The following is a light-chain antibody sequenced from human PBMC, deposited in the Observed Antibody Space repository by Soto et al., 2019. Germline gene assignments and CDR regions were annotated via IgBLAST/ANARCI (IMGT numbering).Light chain of an antibody. J-gene: IGLJ1*01. CDR3: QSYDSSLSEV. Sequence: QSVLTQPPSVSGAPGQRVTISCTGSSSNIGAGYDVHWYQQLPGTAPKLHIYGNSNRPSGVPDRFSGSKSGTSASLAITGLQAEDEADYYCQSYDSSLSEVFGTGTKLTVL. CDR2: GNS. CDR1: SSNIGAGYD. V-gene: IGLV1-40*01.